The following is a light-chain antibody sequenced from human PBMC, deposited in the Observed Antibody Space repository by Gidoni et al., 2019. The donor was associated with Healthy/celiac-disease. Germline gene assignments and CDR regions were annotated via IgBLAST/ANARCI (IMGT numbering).Light chain of an antibody. J-gene: IGKJ1*01. V-gene: IGKV3-20*01. CDR3: QQYGSSPPT. CDR2: GAS. CDR1: QRVSSSY. Sequence: EIVLTPSPGTLSLPPGERATLSCRASQRVSSSYLAWYQQKPGQAPRLLIYGASSRATGIPDRFSGSGSGTDFTLTISRLEPEDFAVYYCQQYGSSPPTFGQETKVEIK.